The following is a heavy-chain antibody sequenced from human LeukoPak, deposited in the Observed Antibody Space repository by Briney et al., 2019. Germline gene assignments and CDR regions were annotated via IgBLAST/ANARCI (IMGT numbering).Heavy chain of an antibody. CDR2: IYYTKNK. CDR1: GGSISSSSAY. Sequence: PSDTLSLTCTLSGGSISSSSAYGVWIRQPPGKGREGSGIIYYTKNKYYNPSLQGRVTISAETSKHHFSLALGTVSATDTAVYYCASPREFSYGYFDYWGQGTLVTVSS. CDR3: ASPREFSYGYFDY. V-gene: IGHV4-39*02. J-gene: IGHJ4*02. D-gene: IGHD5-18*01.